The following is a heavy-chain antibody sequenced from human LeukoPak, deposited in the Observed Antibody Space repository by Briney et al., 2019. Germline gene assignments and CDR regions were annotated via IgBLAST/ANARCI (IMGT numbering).Heavy chain of an antibody. CDR3: ARFALKTPPTD. CDR2: ISSSSNYI. V-gene: IGHV3-21*01. Sequence: GGSLRLSCAASGFPFSIYRMNGVRQAPGRGVEWVLSISSSSNYIYYADSVKGRFTISRDNAKNSLFLQMNSLRAEDTAVYYCARFALKTPPTDWGQGTLVTVSS. CDR1: GFPFSIYR. J-gene: IGHJ4*02.